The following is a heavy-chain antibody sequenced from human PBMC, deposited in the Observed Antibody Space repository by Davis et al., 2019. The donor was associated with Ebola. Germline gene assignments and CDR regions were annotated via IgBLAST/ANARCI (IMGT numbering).Heavy chain of an antibody. CDR2: IIPIFGTA. V-gene: IGHV1-69*13. CDR3: ARDFISDSSGYYLNAFDI. Sequence: SVKVSCKASGYTFTSYGISWVRQAPGQGLEWMGGIIPIFGTANYAQKFQGRVTITADESTSTAYMELSSLRSEDTAVYYCARDFISDSSGYYLNAFDIWGQGTMVTVSS. J-gene: IGHJ3*02. D-gene: IGHD3-22*01. CDR1: GYTFTSYG.